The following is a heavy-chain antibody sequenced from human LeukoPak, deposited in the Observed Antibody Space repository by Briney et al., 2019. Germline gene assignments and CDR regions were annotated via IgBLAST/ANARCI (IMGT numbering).Heavy chain of an antibody. CDR2: INAGNGNT. J-gene: IGHJ3*02. CDR1: GYTFTSYA. D-gene: IGHD6-19*01. CDR3: ARDIPGYSSGWYGAFDI. V-gene: IGHV1-3*01. Sequence: GASVKVSCKASGYTFTSYAMHWVRQAPGQRLEWMGWINAGNGNTKYSQKFQDRVTITRDTSASTAYMELSSLRSEDTAVYYCARDIPGYSSGWYGAFDIWGQGTMVTASS.